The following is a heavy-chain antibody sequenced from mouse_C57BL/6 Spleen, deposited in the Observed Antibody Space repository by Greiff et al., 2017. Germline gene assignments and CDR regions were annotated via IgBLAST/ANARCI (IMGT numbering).Heavy chain of an antibody. J-gene: IGHJ4*01. V-gene: IGHV1-26*01. CDR3: ARSETYDYIAMDY. CDR1: GYTFTDYY. Sequence: VQLQQSGPELVKPGASVKISCKASGYTFTDYYMNWVKQSHGKSLEWIGDINPNNGGTSYNQKFKGKATLTVDKSSSTAYMELRSLTSEDSAVYYCARSETYDYIAMDYWGQGTSVTVSS. D-gene: IGHD2-4*01. CDR2: INPNNGGT.